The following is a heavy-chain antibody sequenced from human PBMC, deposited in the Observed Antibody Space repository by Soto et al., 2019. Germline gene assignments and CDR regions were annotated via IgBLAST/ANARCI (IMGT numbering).Heavy chain of an antibody. Sequence: QVQVAESGGGVVQPGRSLRLSCAASGFTFSTYGMHWVRQAPGKGLEWVAVIWYDGSNKYYADSVKGRFTISRDNSKKTLSLQMNSLRAEDTAVYYCARAPASSGANYFDYWGQGTLVTVSS. J-gene: IGHJ4*02. CDR3: ARAPASSGANYFDY. CDR1: GFTFSTYG. CDR2: IWYDGSNK. V-gene: IGHV3-33*01. D-gene: IGHD6-19*01.